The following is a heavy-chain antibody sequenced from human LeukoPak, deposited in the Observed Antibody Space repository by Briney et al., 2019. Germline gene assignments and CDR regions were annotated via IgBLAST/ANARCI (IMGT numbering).Heavy chain of an antibody. J-gene: IGHJ3*02. V-gene: IGHV1-24*01. Sequence: ASVKVSCKVSGYTLTELSMHWVRQAPGKGLEWMGGFDPEDGETIYAQKFQGRVTMTEDTSTDTAYMELSSLRSGDTAVYYCARDLIGVPAAPGAFDIWGQGTMVTVSS. CDR3: ARDLIGVPAAPGAFDI. CDR2: FDPEDGET. D-gene: IGHD2-2*01. CDR1: GYTLTELS.